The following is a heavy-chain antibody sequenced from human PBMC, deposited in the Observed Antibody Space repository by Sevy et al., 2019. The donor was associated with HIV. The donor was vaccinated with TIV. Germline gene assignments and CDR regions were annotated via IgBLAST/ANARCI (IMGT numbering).Heavy chain of an antibody. CDR2: ISYDGSNK. Sequence: GESLKISCAASGFTFSSYGMHWVRQAPGKGLEWVAVISYDGSNKYYADSVKGRFTISRDNSKNTLYLQMNSLRAEDTAVYYCAKASEGFLEWLLYEHYYYYGMDVWGQGTTVTVSS. V-gene: IGHV3-30*18. D-gene: IGHD3-3*01. J-gene: IGHJ6*02. CDR1: GFTFSSYG. CDR3: AKASEGFLEWLLYEHYYYYGMDV.